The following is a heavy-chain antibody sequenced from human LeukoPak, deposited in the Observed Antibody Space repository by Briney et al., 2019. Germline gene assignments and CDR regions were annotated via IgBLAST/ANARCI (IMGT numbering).Heavy chain of an antibody. V-gene: IGHV4-4*07. D-gene: IGHD3-10*01. Sequence: SETLSLTCTVSGGSISSYFWSWIRQPAGKGLEWIGRIYNSGNTNYNPSLRSRLTMSVDTSKNQFSLKLSSVTAADTAVYYCARDLGDTMDYWGQRTLVTVSS. CDR3: ARDLGDTMDY. J-gene: IGHJ4*02. CDR1: GGSISSYF. CDR2: IYNSGNT.